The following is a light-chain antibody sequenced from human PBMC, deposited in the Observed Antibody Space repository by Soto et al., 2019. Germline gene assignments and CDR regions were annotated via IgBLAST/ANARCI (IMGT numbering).Light chain of an antibody. Sequence: EIVMTQSPATLSVSPGERVTLSCRASQSVSSRYLVWYQQKLGQAPRLLIHGASSRATGIPDRFSGSGSGTDFTLTISRLEPEDFAVYYCQQYGSSPWTFGQGTKVDIK. J-gene: IGKJ1*01. CDR2: GAS. CDR3: QQYGSSPWT. V-gene: IGKV3-20*01. CDR1: QSVSSRY.